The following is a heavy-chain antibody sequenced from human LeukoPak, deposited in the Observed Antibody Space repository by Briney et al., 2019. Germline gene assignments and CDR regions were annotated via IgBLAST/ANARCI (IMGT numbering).Heavy chain of an antibody. J-gene: IGHJ4*02. CDR2: IYYSGST. D-gene: IGHD1-1*01. CDR1: GGSISSYY. Sequence: SETLSLTCTVSGGSISSYYWSWIRQPPGKGLEWIGYIYYSGSTNHNPSLKSRVTISVDTSKNQFSLKLSSVTAADTAVYYCARGRYPSNYWGQGTLVTVSS. V-gene: IGHV4-59*01. CDR3: ARGRYPSNY.